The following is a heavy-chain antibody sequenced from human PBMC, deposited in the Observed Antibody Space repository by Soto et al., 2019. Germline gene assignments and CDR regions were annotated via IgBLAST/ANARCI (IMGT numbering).Heavy chain of an antibody. CDR1: GFTFSSYA. J-gene: IGHJ4*02. CDR2: ISGSGGST. V-gene: IGHV3-23*01. Sequence: EVQLLESGGGLVQPGGSLRLSCAASGFTFSSYAMSWVRQAPGKGLEWVSAISGSGGSTYYADSVKGRFTISRDNSKNSLYLQINSLRAEDTAVYYCAKYPVNYYGSGSYYFFDYWGQGTLVTVSS. CDR3: AKYPVNYYGSGSYYFFDY. D-gene: IGHD3-10*01.